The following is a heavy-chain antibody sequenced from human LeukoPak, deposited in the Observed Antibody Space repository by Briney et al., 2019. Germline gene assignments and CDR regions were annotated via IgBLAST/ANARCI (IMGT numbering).Heavy chain of an antibody. CDR3: ATVGYSYGAFDY. J-gene: IGHJ4*02. CDR2: IDREDGQT. D-gene: IGHD5-18*01. Sequence: GTSLKLSCKVSGYTLSEISIYCGRQSPGNGREWMGGIDREDGQTIYAQKCKGRVTMTEDTSTDTAYMEVSSLTSEDTAFYYCATVGYSYGAFDYWGQGTLVTVSS. CDR1: GYTLSEIS. V-gene: IGHV1-24*01.